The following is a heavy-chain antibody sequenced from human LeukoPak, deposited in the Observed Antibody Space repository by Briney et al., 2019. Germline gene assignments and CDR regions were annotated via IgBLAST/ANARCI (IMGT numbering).Heavy chain of an antibody. CDR1: GDSVSRNSAA. J-gene: IGHJ4*02. D-gene: IGHD6-19*01. V-gene: IGHV6-1*01. Sequence: SQTLSLTCAMSGDSVSRNSAAWNWIRQSPSRGLEWLGRTYYRSEWYNDYAVSVKSRITINPDTSKNQFSLHLNSVTPEDTAVYYCARAYPYSSGWFYFDYWGQGTLVTVSS. CDR3: ARAYPYSSGWFYFDY. CDR2: TYYRSEWYN.